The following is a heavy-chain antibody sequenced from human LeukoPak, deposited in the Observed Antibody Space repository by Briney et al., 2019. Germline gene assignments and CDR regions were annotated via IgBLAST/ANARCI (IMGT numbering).Heavy chain of an antibody. CDR1: GGSISSYY. CDR3: ARIGQMAYTTSWNFDN. D-gene: IGHD6-13*01. Sequence: PETLSLTCTVSGGSISSYYWSWVRQPPGKGLEWIGYIYYSGSTNYNPSLKSRVTISVDTSKNQFSLNLNSVTAADTAVYYCARIGQMAYTTSWNFDNWGQGTLVTVSS. CDR2: IYYSGST. V-gene: IGHV4-59*01. J-gene: IGHJ4*02.